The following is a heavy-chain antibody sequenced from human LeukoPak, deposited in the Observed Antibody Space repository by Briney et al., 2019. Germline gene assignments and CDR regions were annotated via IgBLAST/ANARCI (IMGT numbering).Heavy chain of an antibody. D-gene: IGHD6-6*01. CDR1: GGSISSYY. Sequence: SETLSLACTVSGGSISSYYWNWIRQPPGKGLEWIGYIYYSGSTNYNPSLKSRVTILVDTSKNQFSLRLSSVTAADTAVYYCAREYSSSSGRRAFDIWGQGTMVTVSS. CDR3: AREYSSSSGRRAFDI. V-gene: IGHV4-59*08. J-gene: IGHJ3*02. CDR2: IYYSGST.